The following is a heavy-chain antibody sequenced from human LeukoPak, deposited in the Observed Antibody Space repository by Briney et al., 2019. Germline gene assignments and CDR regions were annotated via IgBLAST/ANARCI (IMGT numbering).Heavy chain of an antibody. CDR1: GFTFSSYA. D-gene: IGHD2-2*01. V-gene: IGHV3-30-3*01. CDR2: ISYDGSNK. J-gene: IGHJ3*02. CDR3: AKGYCSSTSCYPLDI. Sequence: GRSLRLSCAASGFTFSSYAMHWVRQAPGKGLEWVAVISYDGSNKYYADSVKGRFTISRDNSKNTLYLQMNSLRAEDTAVYYCAKGYCSSTSCYPLDIWGQGTMVTVSS.